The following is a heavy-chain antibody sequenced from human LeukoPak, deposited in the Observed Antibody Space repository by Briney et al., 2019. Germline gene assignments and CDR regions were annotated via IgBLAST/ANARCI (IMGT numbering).Heavy chain of an antibody. Sequence: GWSLPLSRVGSRLTFRKHAMSWLGQAPEKGLEGVSGIYEDGGTTYYADSVKCRFSISRQNSKNTLYLQIDSLRGEDTAVYYWANDFRIGYCAHFDYGGQGALVTVS. CDR1: RLTFRKHA. J-gene: IGHJ4*02. CDR2: IYEDGGTT. D-gene: IGHD2-2*03. CDR3: ANDFRIGYCAHFDY. V-gene: IGHV3-23*01.